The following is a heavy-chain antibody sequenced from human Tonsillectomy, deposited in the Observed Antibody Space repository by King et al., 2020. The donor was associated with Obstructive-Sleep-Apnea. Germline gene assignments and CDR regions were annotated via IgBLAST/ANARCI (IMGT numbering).Heavy chain of an antibody. CDR3: AKDLVYYDSSGYYGIDY. CDR1: GFTFSSYG. Sequence: VQLVESGGGVVQPGRSLRLSCAASGFTFSSYGMHWVRQAPGKGLEWVAVISYDGSNKYYADSVKGRFTISRDNSKNTLYLQMNSLRAEDTAVYYCAKDLVYYDSSGYYGIDYWGQGTLVTVSS. CDR2: ISYDGSNK. J-gene: IGHJ4*02. V-gene: IGHV3-30*18. D-gene: IGHD3-22*01.